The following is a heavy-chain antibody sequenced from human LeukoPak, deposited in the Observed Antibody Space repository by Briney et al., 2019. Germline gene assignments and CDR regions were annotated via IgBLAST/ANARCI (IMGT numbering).Heavy chain of an antibody. CDR1: GFTFSSYS. V-gene: IGHV3-21*04. CDR2: VSSSSSYI. CDR3: AKGGATRYYYDSSGYYYFDY. J-gene: IGHJ4*02. D-gene: IGHD3-22*01. Sequence: GGSLRLSCAASGFTFSSYSMNWVRQAPGKGLEWVSSVSSSSSYIYYADSVKGRFTISRDNPKNTLYLQMNSLRAEDTAVYYCAKGGATRYYYDSSGYYYFDYWGQGTLVTVSS.